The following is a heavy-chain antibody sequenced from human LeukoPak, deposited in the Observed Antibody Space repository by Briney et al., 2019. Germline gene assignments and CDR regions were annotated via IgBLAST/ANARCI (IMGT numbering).Heavy chain of an antibody. D-gene: IGHD6-19*01. CDR2: MNPNSGNT. J-gene: IGHJ6*03. CDR1: GYTFTSYD. Sequence: ASVKVSCKASGYTFTSYDINWVRQATGQGLEWMGWMNPNSGNTGYAKKFQGRVTITRNTSISTAYMELSSLRSEDTAVYYCARYSSGWYGGYYYYYYMDVWGKGTTVTVSS. CDR3: ARYSSGWYGGYYYYYYMDV. V-gene: IGHV1-8*03.